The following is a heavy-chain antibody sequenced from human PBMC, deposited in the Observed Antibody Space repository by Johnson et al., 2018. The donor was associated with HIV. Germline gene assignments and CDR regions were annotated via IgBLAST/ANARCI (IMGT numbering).Heavy chain of an antibody. J-gene: IGHJ3*02. V-gene: IGHV3-74*02. D-gene: IGHD5-24*01. CDR3: AFPTGATTAFDI. Sequence: MQLVESGGDLVQPGGSLRLSCAASGFTFSSYDMHWVRQAPGKGLVWVSRINSDGSSTSYADSVKGRFTISRDNAKNTLYLQMNSLRAEDTAVYYCAFPTGATTAFDIWGQGTMVTVSS. CDR1: GFTFSSYD. CDR2: INSDGSST.